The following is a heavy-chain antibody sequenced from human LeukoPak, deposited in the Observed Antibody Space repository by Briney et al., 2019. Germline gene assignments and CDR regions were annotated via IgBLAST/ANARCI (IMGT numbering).Heavy chain of an antibody. J-gene: IGHJ4*02. D-gene: IGHD3-10*01. CDR2: INPNSGGT. CDR1: GYTFTSYY. Sequence: ASVKVSCKASGYTFTSYYMHWVRQAPGQGLEWMGWINPNSGGTNYAQKFQGRVTMTRDTSISTAYMELSRLRSDDTAVYYCARDLTLWFGELPDYWGQGTLVTVSS. V-gene: IGHV1-2*02. CDR3: ARDLTLWFGELPDY.